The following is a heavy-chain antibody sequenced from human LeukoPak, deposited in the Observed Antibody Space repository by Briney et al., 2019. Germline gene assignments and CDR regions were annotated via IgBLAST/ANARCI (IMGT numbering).Heavy chain of an antibody. D-gene: IGHD3-10*01. J-gene: IGHJ4*02. CDR2: ISYDGSNK. CDR1: GFTFSSYA. CDR3: ARDGSGSYYNVGYFDY. V-gene: IGHV3-30-3*01. Sequence: GGSLRLSCAASGFTFSSYAMHWVRQAPGKGLEWVAVISYDGSNKYYADSVKGRFTISRDNSKNTLYLQMNSLRAEDTAVYYCARDGSGSYYNVGYFDYWGQGTLVIVSS.